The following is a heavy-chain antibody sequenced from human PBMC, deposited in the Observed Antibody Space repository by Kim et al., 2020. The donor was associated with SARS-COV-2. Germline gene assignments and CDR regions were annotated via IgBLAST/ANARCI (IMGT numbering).Heavy chain of an antibody. CDR3: ARFGGSYYPFDY. Sequence: GGSLRHSCAASGFTFSSYAMSWVRQAPGKGLEWVSVISGSGDSTYYADSVKGRFTISRDSSRNTLYLQMNSLRVEDTAVYYCARFGGSYYPFDYWGQGTL. V-gene: IGHV3-23*01. J-gene: IGHJ4*02. CDR1: GFTFSSYA. D-gene: IGHD1-26*01. CDR2: ISGSGDST.